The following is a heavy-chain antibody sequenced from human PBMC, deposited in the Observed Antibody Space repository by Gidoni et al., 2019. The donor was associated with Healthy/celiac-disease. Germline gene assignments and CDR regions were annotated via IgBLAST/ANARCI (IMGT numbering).Heavy chain of an antibody. J-gene: IGHJ5*02. CDR2: INHSGST. CDR3: AREGGCSSTSCYGGFDP. V-gene: IGHV4-34*01. Sequence: QVQLQQWGAGLLKPSETLSLTCAVYGGSFSGYYWSWIRQPPGKGLEWIGEINHSGSTNYTPSLKSRVTISVDTSKNQFSLKLSSVTAADTAVYYCAREGGCSSTSCYGGFDPWGQGTLVTVSS. D-gene: IGHD2-2*01. CDR1: GGSFSGYY.